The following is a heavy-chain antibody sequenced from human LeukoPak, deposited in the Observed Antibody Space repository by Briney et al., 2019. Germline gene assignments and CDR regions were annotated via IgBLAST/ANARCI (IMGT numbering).Heavy chain of an antibody. V-gene: IGHV3-7*01. Sequence: GGSLRLSCAASGITLSSYWMSWVRQAPGKGLEWVAKIKQDGSEKYYVDSVKGRFTISRDNAKNSLYLQMNSLRSEDTAVYYCAGDFRWSFDYWGQGTLVTVSS. J-gene: IGHJ4*02. CDR3: AGDFRWSFDY. D-gene: IGHD4-23*01. CDR2: IKQDGSEK. CDR1: GITLSSYW.